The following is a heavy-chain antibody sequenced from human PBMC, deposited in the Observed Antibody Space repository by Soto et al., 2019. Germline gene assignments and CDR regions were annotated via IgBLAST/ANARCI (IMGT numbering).Heavy chain of an antibody. Sequence: QVQLQESGPGLVKPSETLSLTCTVSGGSISSYYWSWIRQPPGKGLEWIGYIYYSGSTNYNPSLSGRVTISVDSSKTQFSLKLLSVTAEDTAVYYCARDSGYGDPFDCWGQGPWSPSPQ. CDR1: GGSISSYY. CDR3: ARDSGYGDPFDC. D-gene: IGHD4-17*01. CDR2: IYYSGST. V-gene: IGHV4-59*01. J-gene: IGHJ4*02.